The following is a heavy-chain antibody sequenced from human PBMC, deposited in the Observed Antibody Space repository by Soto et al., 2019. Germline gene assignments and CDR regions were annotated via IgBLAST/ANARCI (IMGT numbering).Heavy chain of an antibody. J-gene: IGHJ5*02. Sequence: ASVKVSCKASRYTFTSYSMHWVRQAPGQRLEWMGWINAGNGNTKYSQKFQGRVTITRDTSASTAYMELSSLRSEDTAVYYCARDRRYCSSTSCPSNWFDPWGQGTLVTVSS. D-gene: IGHD2-2*01. CDR2: INAGNGNT. V-gene: IGHV1-3*01. CDR3: ARDRRYCSSTSCPSNWFDP. CDR1: RYTFTSYS.